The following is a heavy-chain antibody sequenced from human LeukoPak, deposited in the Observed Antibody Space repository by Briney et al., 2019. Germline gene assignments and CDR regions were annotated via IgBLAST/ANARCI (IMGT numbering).Heavy chain of an antibody. V-gene: IGHV1-24*01. CDR2: FDPEDGET. D-gene: IGHD2-15*01. CDR3: AADPGYCSGGSCPFDP. J-gene: IGHJ5*02. CDR1: GYTLTELS. Sequence: ASVKVSCKVSGYTLTELSMHWVRQAPGKGLERMGGFDPEDGETIYAQKFQGRVTMTEDTSTDTAYMELSSLRSEDTAVYYCAADPGYCSGGSCPFDPWGQGTLVTVSS.